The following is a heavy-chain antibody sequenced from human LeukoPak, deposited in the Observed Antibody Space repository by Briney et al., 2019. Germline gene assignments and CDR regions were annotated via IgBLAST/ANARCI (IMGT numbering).Heavy chain of an antibody. D-gene: IGHD3-10*01. J-gene: IGHJ5*02. Sequence: GGSLRLSCSASGFTFSSYAMHWVRQAPGKGLEYVSAISSNGGSTYYADSVKGRFTISRDNSKNTLYLQMSSLRAEDTAVYYRVKDGPVWFGEFKNWFDPWGQGTLVTVSS. CDR3: VKDGPVWFGEFKNWFDP. V-gene: IGHV3-64D*06. CDR1: GFTFSSYA. CDR2: ISSNGGST.